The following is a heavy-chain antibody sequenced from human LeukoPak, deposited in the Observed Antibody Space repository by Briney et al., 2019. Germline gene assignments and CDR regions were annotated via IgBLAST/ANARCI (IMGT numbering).Heavy chain of an antibody. D-gene: IGHD4-17*01. CDR1: GFRLTNYD. J-gene: IGHJ3*02. CDR3: ASERDYGDSNAFDM. Sequence: GGSLRLSCAASGFRLTNYDMHWVRQAPGKGLEWVAFIRYDGSSKYYADSVKGRFTISRDNSKNTLYLQMNSLRPEDTAVYYCASERDYGDSNAFDMWGQGTMVTVSS. V-gene: IGHV3-30*02. CDR2: IRYDGSSK.